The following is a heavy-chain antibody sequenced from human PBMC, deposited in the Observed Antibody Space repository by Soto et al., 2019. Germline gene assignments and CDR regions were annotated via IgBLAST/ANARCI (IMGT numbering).Heavy chain of an antibody. CDR1: GFTFSSYG. Sequence: GGSLRLSCAASGFTFSSYGMHWVRQAPGKGLEWVSVIWYDGSNKYYADSVKGRFTISRDNSKNTLYLQMNSLRDEDTAVYYGARAYGDYPLDYFDYWGQGTLVTVSS. V-gene: IGHV3-33*01. J-gene: IGHJ4*02. CDR3: ARAYGDYPLDYFDY. D-gene: IGHD4-17*01. CDR2: IWYDGSNK.